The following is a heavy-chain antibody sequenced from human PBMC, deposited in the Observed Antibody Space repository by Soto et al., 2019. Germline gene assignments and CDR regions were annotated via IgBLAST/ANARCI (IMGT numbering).Heavy chain of an antibody. J-gene: IGHJ4*02. CDR3: ARGEYSSGGGYFDY. V-gene: IGHV3-48*03. CDR1: GFTFSSYE. CDR2: ISSSGSPI. Sequence: EVQLVESGGGLVQPGGSLRLSCAASGFTFSSYEMNWVRQAPGKGLEWVSYISSSGSPIYYADSVKGRFTISRDNAKNSLYLQVNSRRAEDTAGYYCARGEYSSGGGYFDYWGQETLVTVSS. D-gene: IGHD6-19*01.